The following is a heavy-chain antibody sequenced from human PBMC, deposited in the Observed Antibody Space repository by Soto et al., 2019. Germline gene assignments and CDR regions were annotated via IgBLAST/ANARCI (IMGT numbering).Heavy chain of an antibody. D-gene: IGHD2-2*01. V-gene: IGHV3-7*03. CDR3: ARPAAYYYYYGMDV. CDR2: IKQDGSEK. CDR1: GFTFSSYW. J-gene: IGHJ6*02. Sequence: GGSVRLSCAASGFTFSSYWMSWVRQAPGKGLEWVANIKQDGSEKYYVDSVKGRFTISRDNAKNSLYLQMNSLRAEDTAVYYCARPAAYYYYYGMDVWGQGTTVTVSS.